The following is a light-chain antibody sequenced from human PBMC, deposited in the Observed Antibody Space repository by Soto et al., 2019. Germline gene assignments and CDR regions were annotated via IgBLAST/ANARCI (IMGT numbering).Light chain of an antibody. CDR2: GAA. CDR3: HQYGVSPWT. CDR1: QSITRSL. J-gene: IGKJ1*01. Sequence: EIVLTQSPGTLSLSPGERATLSCRASQSITRSLLAWYQQKRGQAPRLIIYGAASRATGIPERFSGRASGTDFTLTISRLEPGDFALYYCHQYGVSPWTFGRGTKVDIK. V-gene: IGKV3-20*01.